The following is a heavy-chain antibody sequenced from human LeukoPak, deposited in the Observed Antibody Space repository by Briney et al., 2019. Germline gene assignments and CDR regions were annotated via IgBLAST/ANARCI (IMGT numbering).Heavy chain of an antibody. D-gene: IGHD3-10*01. J-gene: IGHJ4*02. V-gene: IGHV3-23*01. CDR1: GFTFSNYA. CDR2: ITGRGDGT. Sequence: PGGSLRLSCAASGFTFSNYAMMWVRQAPGKRLEWISSITGRGDGTYYTDSVRGRFTISRENSENTLFLQVNSLRAEDTAVYFCVKGFVHPTYSFDYWGQGTLVTVSS. CDR3: VKGFVHPTYSFDY.